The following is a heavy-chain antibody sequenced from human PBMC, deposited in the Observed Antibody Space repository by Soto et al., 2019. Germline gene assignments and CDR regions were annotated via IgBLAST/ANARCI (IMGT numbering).Heavy chain of an antibody. Sequence: EVQLMESGGGLVQPGGSLRLSCAASGFTFSSYAMSWVRQAPGKGLEWVSAISGSGGSTYYADSVKGRFTISRDNSKNTLYLQMNSLRAEDTAVYYCANGASDYQLNYYYYYGMDVWGQRTTVTVSS. CDR1: GFTFSSYA. D-gene: IGHD4-17*01. CDR2: ISGSGGST. V-gene: IGHV3-23*01. CDR3: ANGASDYQLNYYYYYGMDV. J-gene: IGHJ6*02.